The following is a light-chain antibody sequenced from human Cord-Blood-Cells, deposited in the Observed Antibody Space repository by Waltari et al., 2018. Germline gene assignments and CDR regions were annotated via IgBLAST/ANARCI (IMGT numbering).Light chain of an antibody. CDR3: YSAADNNGV. CDR1: VLSKKY. V-gene: IGLV3-27*01. CDR2: KYS. J-gene: IGLJ3*02. Sequence: SYELTQPSSLSVSPGQTARITCSGDVLSKKYARWFQQKPGQAPVLVIYKYSEPTSGIPERFSGSSSGTTVTLSISGAQVEDEADYYCYSAADNNGVFGGGTKLTVL.